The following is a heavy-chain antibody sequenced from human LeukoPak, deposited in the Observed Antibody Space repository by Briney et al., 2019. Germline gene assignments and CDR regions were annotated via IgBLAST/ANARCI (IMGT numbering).Heavy chain of an antibody. Sequence: PGGSLRLSCAASGFTFSSYGMHWARQAPGKGLEWVAYIQYDGSNQQYADSVKGRFSISRDRSKNIPYLQMNSLRPEDTAVYYCARLGWNDGGDYWGQGTLVTVSS. CDR3: ARLGWNDGGDY. D-gene: IGHD1-1*01. V-gene: IGHV3-30*02. J-gene: IGHJ4*02. CDR2: IQYDGSNQ. CDR1: GFTFSSYG.